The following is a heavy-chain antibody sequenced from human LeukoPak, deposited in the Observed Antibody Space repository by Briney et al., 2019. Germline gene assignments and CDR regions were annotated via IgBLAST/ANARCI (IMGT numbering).Heavy chain of an antibody. D-gene: IGHD5-12*01. CDR3: ARQGRSGYDSHWFDP. Sequence: SETLSLTCTVSGGSISSSNYYWGWIRQPPGEGLQWIGNIYYTGSTYYNPSLKSRVTISVDTSKNQFSLKLSSVTAADTAVYYCARQGRSGYDSHWFDPWGQGTLVTVSS. CDR1: GGSISSSNYY. J-gene: IGHJ5*02. CDR2: IYYTGST. V-gene: IGHV4-39*01.